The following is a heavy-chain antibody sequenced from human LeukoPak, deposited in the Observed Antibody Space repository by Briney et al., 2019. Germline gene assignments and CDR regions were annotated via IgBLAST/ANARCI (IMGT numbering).Heavy chain of an antibody. D-gene: IGHD7-27*01. CDR2: IRYDGSNK. CDR3: AKDGEGFYYYYYMDV. CDR1: GFTFSSYG. J-gene: IGHJ6*03. Sequence: PGGSLRLSCAASGFTFSSYGMHWVRQAPGKGLEWVAFIRYDGSNKYYADSVKGRFTISRDNSKNTLYLQMNSLRAEDTAVYYCAKDGEGFYYYYYMDVWGKGTTVTVSS. V-gene: IGHV3-30*02.